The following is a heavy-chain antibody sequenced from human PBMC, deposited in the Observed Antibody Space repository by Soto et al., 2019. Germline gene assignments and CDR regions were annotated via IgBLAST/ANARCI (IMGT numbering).Heavy chain of an antibody. CDR2: ISAYNGNT. D-gene: IGHD1-26*01. CDR3: ARIKGGDEEVDY. CDR1: GYTFTSYG. J-gene: IGHJ4*02. V-gene: IGHV1-18*04. Sequence: ASVKVSCKASGYTFTSYGISGVRQAPGQGLEWMGWISAYNGNTHYAQKLQGRVTMTTDPSTSTAYMELRSLRSDDTAVYYCARIKGGDEEVDYWGQGTLVTVSS.